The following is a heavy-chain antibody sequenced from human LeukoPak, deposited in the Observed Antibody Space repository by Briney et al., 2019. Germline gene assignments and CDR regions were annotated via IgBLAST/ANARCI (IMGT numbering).Heavy chain of an antibody. V-gene: IGHV4-34*01. J-gene: IGHJ6*03. CDR1: GGSFSGYY. D-gene: IGHD4/OR15-4a*01. CDR3: ARGPTIYYYYMDV. Sequence: SETLSLTCAVYGGSFSGYYWSWIRQPPGKGLEWIGETNHGGSTNYNPSLKSRVTISVDTSKNQFSLKLSSVTAADTAVYYCARGPTIYYYYMDVWGKGTTVTVSS. CDR2: TNHGGST.